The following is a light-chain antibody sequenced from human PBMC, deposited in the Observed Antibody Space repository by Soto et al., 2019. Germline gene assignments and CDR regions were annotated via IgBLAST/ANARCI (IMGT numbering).Light chain of an antibody. Sequence: QSALTQPASVSGSPGQSITISCTGTSSDVGGYNYVSWYQXXPGKAPKLMIYEVSNRPSGVSNRFSGSKSGNTASLTISGXQAEDEADYYCSSYTSSSTQVFGTGTKVTVL. V-gene: IGLV2-14*01. CDR3: SSYTSSSTQV. J-gene: IGLJ1*01. CDR2: EVS. CDR1: SSDVGGYNY.